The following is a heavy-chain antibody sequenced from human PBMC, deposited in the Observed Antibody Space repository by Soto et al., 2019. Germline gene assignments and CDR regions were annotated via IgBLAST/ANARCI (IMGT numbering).Heavy chain of an antibody. CDR3: VRREAVAGSQFDF. J-gene: IGHJ4*02. CDR1: GGSISSGSFF. D-gene: IGHD6-19*01. CDR2: IYFTGTS. Sequence: SETLSLTCTVSGGSISSGSFFWGWIRQPPGKGLEWIGHIYFTGTSSYSPSLKSRVTMFVDTSKNNFSLRLTSVTAADTAVYYCVRREAVAGSQFDFWGQGTLVTVSS. V-gene: IGHV4-39*02.